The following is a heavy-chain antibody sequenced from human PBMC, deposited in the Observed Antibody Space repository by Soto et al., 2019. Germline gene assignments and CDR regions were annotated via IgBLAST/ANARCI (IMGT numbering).Heavy chain of an antibody. D-gene: IGHD2-2*01. CDR3: ARHRGYCSSTSCYFGYGMDV. Sequence: SETLCLTCTVAGGSISSYYWSWIRQTTGKGLEWIGYIYYSGSTNYNPSLKSRVTISVDTSKNQFSLKLSSVTAADTAVYYCARHRGYCSSTSCYFGYGMDVWGQGTTVTVSS. CDR1: GGSISSYY. J-gene: IGHJ6*02. V-gene: IGHV4-59*08. CDR2: IYYSGST.